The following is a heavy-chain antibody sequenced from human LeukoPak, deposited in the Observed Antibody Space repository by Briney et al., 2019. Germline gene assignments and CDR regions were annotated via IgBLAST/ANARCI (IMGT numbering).Heavy chain of an antibody. CDR3: ARGSSRVGYPFPIDY. CDR2: INHSGST. Sequence: SETLSLTCAVYGESFSSYYWSWIRQPPGKGLEWIGEINHSGSTNYNPSLKSRVTISVDTSKNQFSLKLSSVTAADTAVYYCARGSSRVGYPFPIDYWGQGTLVTVSS. J-gene: IGHJ4*02. V-gene: IGHV4-34*01. CDR1: GESFSSYY. D-gene: IGHD3-22*01.